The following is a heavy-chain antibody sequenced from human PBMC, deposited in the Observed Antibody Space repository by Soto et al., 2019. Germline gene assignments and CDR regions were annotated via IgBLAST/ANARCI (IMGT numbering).Heavy chain of an antibody. Sequence: GGSLRLSCAASGFTFSSYAMSWVRQAPGKGLEWVSAISGSGGSTYYADSVKGRFTISRDNSKNTLYLQMNSLRAEDTAVYYCAKDTARYSSSAELDYWGQGTLVTVSS. CDR1: GFTFSSYA. CDR2: ISGSGGST. J-gene: IGHJ4*02. D-gene: IGHD6-6*01. CDR3: AKDTARYSSSAELDY. V-gene: IGHV3-23*01.